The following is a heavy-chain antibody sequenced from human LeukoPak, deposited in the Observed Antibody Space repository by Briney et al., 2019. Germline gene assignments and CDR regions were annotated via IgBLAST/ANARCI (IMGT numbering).Heavy chain of an antibody. CDR2: IYYSGST. D-gene: IGHD4-23*01. CDR3: ARRSYGGNASGAFDI. J-gene: IGHJ3*02. V-gene: IGHV4-39*01. Sequence: SETLSLTCTVSGGSISISSYYWGWIRQPPGKGLEWIGSIYYSGSTYYNPSLKSRVTISVDTSKNQFSLKLSSVTAADTAVYYCARRSYGGNASGAFDIWGQGTMVTVSS. CDR1: GGSISISSYY.